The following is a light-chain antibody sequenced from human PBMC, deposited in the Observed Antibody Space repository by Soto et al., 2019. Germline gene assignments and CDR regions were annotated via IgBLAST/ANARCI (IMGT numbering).Light chain of an antibody. CDR2: GNS. CDR1: SSNIGAGYD. V-gene: IGLV1-40*01. J-gene: IGLJ2*01. Sequence: QSVLTQPPSVSGAPGQRVTISCTGSSSNIGAGYDVHWYQQLPGTAPKPLIYGNSNRPSGVPDRSSGSKSGTSASLAITGLQAEDEADYYCQSYDSSLSVVFGGGTKLTVL. CDR3: QSYDSSLSVV.